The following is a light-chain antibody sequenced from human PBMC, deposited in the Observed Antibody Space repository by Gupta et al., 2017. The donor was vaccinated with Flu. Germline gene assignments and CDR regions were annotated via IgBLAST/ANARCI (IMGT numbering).Light chain of an antibody. J-gene: IGLJ2*01. CDR1: NIGSRS. V-gene: IGLV3-21*02. CDR2: DDT. Sequence: SHALTQPPSVSVAPGQTATITCGENNIGSRSVHWYQQKPGQAPVLFVYDDTDRPSGIPERVSGSNSENTATLTITAVEAGEEADYYCQVWETRSGHSGLFAGGTKLTVL. CDR3: QVWETRSGHSGL.